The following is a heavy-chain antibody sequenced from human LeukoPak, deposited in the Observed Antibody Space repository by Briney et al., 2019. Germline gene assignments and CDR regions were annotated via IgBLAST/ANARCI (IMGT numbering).Heavy chain of an antibody. CDR2: IIPILGIA. CDR3: ARSLQYYDMPSYYFDY. D-gene: IGHD3-9*01. V-gene: IGHV1-69*02. CDR1: AGTFSSYT. J-gene: IGHJ4*02. Sequence: KVSCKASAGTFSSYTISWVRQAPGQGLEWMGRIIPILGIANYAQKFQGRVTITADKSTSTAYMELSSLRSEDTAVYYCARSLQYYDMPSYYFDYWGQGTLVTVSS.